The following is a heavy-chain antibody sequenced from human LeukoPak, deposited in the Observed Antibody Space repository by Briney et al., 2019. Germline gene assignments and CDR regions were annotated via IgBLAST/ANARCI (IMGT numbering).Heavy chain of an antibody. CDR2: ISYNGRTQ. CDR1: GFTFSTYA. CDR3: ARDGPGLGTNAFDV. V-gene: IGHV3-30*04. J-gene: IGHJ3*01. D-gene: IGHD7-27*01. Sequence: GGSLRLSCVASGFTFSTYAVHWVRQAPGKGLEWVAVISYNGRTQYYADSLKGRFTISRDNSKNTLYLQMNSLTTEDTAVYYCARDGPGLGTNAFDVWGQGTMVSVSS.